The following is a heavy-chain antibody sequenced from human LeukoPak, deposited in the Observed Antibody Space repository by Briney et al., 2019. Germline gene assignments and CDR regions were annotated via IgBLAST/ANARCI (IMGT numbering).Heavy chain of an antibody. V-gene: IGHV1-18*01. CDR3: ANHITYYYDSSGYYHTSLDY. J-gene: IGHJ4*02. Sequence: ASVKVSCKASGYAFTSYGISWVRQAPGQGLEWMGWISAYNGNTNYAQKLQGRVTMTTDTSTSTAYMELRSLRSDDTAVYYCANHITYYYDSSGYYHTSLDYWGQGTLVTVSS. CDR2: ISAYNGNT. D-gene: IGHD3-22*01. CDR1: GYAFTSYG.